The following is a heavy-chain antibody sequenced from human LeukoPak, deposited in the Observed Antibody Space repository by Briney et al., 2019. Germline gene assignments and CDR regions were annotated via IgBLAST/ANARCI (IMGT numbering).Heavy chain of an antibody. D-gene: IGHD3-10*01. CDR3: ARGRINMVRGVIPFDY. V-gene: IGHV4-30-4*01. CDR1: GGSISSGDYY. Sequence: SETLSLTCTVSGGSISSGDYYWSWIRQPPGKGLEWIGYIYYSGSTYYNPSLKSRVIISVDTSKNQFFLKLSSVTAADTAVYYCARGRINMVRGVIPFDYWGQGTLVTVSS. J-gene: IGHJ4*02. CDR2: IYYSGST.